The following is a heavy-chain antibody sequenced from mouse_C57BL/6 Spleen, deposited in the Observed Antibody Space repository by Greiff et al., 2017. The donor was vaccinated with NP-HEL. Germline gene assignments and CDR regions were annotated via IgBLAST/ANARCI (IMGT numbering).Heavy chain of an antibody. CDR3: ARSGGYDYDEWYFDV. Sequence: VQLQQSGAELVKPGASVKLSCKASGYTFTSYWMHWVKQRPGQGLEWIGMIHPNSGSTNYNEKFKSKATLTVDKSSSTAYMQLSSLTSEDSAVYYCARSGGYDYDEWYFDVWGTGTTVTVSS. D-gene: IGHD2-4*01. CDR2: IHPNSGST. V-gene: IGHV1-64*01. CDR1: GYTFTSYW. J-gene: IGHJ1*03.